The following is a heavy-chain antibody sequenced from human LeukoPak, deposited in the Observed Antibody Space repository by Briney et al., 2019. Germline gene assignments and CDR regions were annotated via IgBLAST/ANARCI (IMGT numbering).Heavy chain of an antibody. D-gene: IGHD3-10*01. V-gene: IGHV1-18*01. CDR2: ISAYNGNT. CDR1: GYTFTSYG. J-gene: IGHJ4*02. Sequence: ASVNVSCKASGYTFTSYGISWVRQAPGQGREWMGWISAYNGNTNYAQKLQGRVTMTTDTSTSTAYMELRSLRSDDTAVYYCARDSGERGSGSYLIAYWGQGTLVTVSS. CDR3: ARDSGERGSGSYLIAY.